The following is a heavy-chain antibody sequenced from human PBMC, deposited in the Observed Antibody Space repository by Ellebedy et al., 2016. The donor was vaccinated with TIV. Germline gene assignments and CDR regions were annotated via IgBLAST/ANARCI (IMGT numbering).Heavy chain of an antibody. CDR1: GGSISSSSYY. Sequence: SETLSLTXTVSGGSISSSSYYWGWIRQPPGKGLEWIGYIYYSGSTYYNPSLKSRVTISVDTSKNQFSLKLSSVTAADTAVYYCARDLGGSESNDAFDIWGQGTMVTVSS. CDR3: ARDLGGSESNDAFDI. V-gene: IGHV4-39*07. CDR2: IYYSGST. J-gene: IGHJ3*02. D-gene: IGHD3-10*01.